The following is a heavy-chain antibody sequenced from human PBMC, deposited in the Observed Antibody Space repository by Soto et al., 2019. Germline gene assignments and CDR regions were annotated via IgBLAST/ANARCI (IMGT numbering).Heavy chain of an antibody. CDR1: GFTFSNYW. D-gene: IGHD2-2*01. V-gene: IGHV3-7*01. J-gene: IGHJ4*02. CDR3: ARYPAPPYYLAY. CDR2: INQDGSQK. Sequence: GGSLRLSCAASGFTFSNYWMSWVRQGPGKGLEWVAKINQDGSQKYYLDSVKGRFAISRDNAENSLYLQLNSLRAEDRAVYYCARYPAPPYYLAYSGQRTLVPVSS.